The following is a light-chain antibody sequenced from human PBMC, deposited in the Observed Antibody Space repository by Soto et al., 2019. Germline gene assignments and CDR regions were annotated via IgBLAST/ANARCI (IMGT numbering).Light chain of an antibody. CDR2: AAS. CDR1: QSISSS. J-gene: IGKJ1*01. V-gene: IGKV1-39*01. CDR3: QQSYTTPTWT. Sequence: DIQMTQSPSSLSASVGDRVTITCRASQSISSSLNWYQQKPGRAPNLLIYAASSLQSGVPSRFSGSGSGTDFTLTINSLQPEDFATYYCQQSYTTPTWTFGQGTKVEIK.